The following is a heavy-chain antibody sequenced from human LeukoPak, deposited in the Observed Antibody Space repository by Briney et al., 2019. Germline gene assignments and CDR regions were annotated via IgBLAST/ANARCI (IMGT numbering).Heavy chain of an antibody. D-gene: IGHD4-17*01. V-gene: IGHV3-23*01. CDR3: ATHYGEGGWLYYFDY. CDR2: ITGSGGNS. J-gene: IGHJ4*02. CDR1: EFTFNSYA. Sequence: LAGGSLRLSCAASEFTFNSYAMSWVRQAPGKGLEWVSTITGSGGNSYYADSVKGRFTISRDNSKNTLYLQMNSLRVEDTAVYYCATHYGEGGWLYYFDYWGQGTLVTVSS.